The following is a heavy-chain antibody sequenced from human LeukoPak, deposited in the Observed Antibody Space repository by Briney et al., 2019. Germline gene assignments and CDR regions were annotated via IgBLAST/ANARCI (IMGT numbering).Heavy chain of an antibody. CDR2: IYYSGST. CDR1: GGSISSSSYC. D-gene: IGHD6-19*01. Sequence: SETLSLTCTVSGGSISSSSYCWGWIRQPPGKGLEWIGSIYYSGSTYYNPSLKSRVTISVDTSKNQFSLKLSSVTAADTAVYYCAREGSGWFYWGQGTLVTVSS. V-gene: IGHV4-39*07. J-gene: IGHJ4*02. CDR3: AREGSGWFY.